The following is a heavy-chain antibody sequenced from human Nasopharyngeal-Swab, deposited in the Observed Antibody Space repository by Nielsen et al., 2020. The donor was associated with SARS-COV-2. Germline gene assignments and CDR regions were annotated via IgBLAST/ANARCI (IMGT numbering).Heavy chain of an antibody. J-gene: IGHJ5*02. CDR2: VSGSGGST. D-gene: IGHD5-12*01. CDR3: AKCYSGYDYYIFGTLNNWFDP. CDR1: GFTFSSYA. Sequence: GCALRLSWASSGFTFSSYAMSGVRQARGKGPEGVSPVSGSGGSTNYADAAKGRFTISRDNSKNTLYLQMNSLRAEDTAVYYCAKCYSGYDYYIFGTLNNWFDPWGQGTLVTVSS. V-gene: IGHV3-23*01.